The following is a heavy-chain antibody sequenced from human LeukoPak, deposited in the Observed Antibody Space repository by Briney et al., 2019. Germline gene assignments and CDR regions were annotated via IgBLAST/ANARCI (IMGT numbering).Heavy chain of an antibody. CDR3: ARDGEGAHFDY. CDR2: ISSSSSYI. V-gene: IGHV3-21*01. Sequence: GGSLRLSCAASGFTFSSYSMNWVRQAPGKGLEWVSSISSSSSYIYYADSVKGRFTISRDNAKNSLYLQMDSLRAEDTAVYYCARDGEGAHFDYWGQGTLVTVSS. CDR1: GFTFSSYS. D-gene: IGHD3-10*01. J-gene: IGHJ4*02.